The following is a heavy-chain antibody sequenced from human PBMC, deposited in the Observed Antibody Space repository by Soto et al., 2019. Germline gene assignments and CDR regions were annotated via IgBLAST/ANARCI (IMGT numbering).Heavy chain of an antibody. J-gene: IGHJ6*02. CDR3: ARSYYGSGSYWFYGMDV. V-gene: IGHV1-69*06. CDR1: GGTFGNSA. D-gene: IGHD3-10*01. Sequence: QVQLVQSGAEVKKPGSSVQVSCKASGGTFGNSAISWVRQAPGHGREWMGGIIPSSATGNSAPEFQGRLTFTADNSTPTAYMELSSLGAEDTAVYYCARSYYGSGSYWFYGMDVWGQGTTVTVSS. CDR2: IIPSSATG.